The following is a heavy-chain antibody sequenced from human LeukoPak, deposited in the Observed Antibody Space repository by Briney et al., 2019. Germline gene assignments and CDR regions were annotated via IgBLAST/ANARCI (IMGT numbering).Heavy chain of an antibody. D-gene: IGHD2-21*01. J-gene: IGHJ6*03. CDR2: IYYSGSI. CDR1: GYSISSSNW. V-gene: IGHV4-28*03. Sequence: SETLSLTCAVSGYSISSSNWWGWIRQPPGKGLEWIGYIYYSGSIYYNPSLKSRVTMSVDTSKNQFSLKLSSVTAADTAVYYCARDHIPYYYYMDVWGKGTTVTVSS. CDR3: ARDHIPYYYYMDV.